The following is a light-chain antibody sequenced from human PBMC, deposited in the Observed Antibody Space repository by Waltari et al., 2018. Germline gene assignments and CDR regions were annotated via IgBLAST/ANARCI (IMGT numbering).Light chain of an antibody. CDR2: GNR. J-gene: IGLJ3*02. V-gene: IGLV1-40*01. Sequence: QSGLTQPPSVSGAPGQRVTISCTGSSSNIGAGYDVHWYQLLPGRAPKLLIYGNRNRPSGVADRFSGSKSGTSASLAITGLQAEDEADYYCQTYDSLSGSVFGGGTKLTVL. CDR3: QTYDSLSGSV. CDR1: SSNIGAGYD.